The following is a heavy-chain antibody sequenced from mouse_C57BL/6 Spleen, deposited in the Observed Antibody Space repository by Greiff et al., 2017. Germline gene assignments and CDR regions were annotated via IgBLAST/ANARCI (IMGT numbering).Heavy chain of an antibody. Sequence: VQLKESGPVLVKPGASVKMSCKASGYTFTDYYMNWVKQSHGKSLEWIGVINPYSGGTCYNQKFKGKATLTVDRSSSTAYKVLNSLKSEDAAVYYCARLGSSGPEAMDYWGQGTSVTVSS. D-gene: IGHD3-2*02. CDR2: INPYSGGT. J-gene: IGHJ4*01. CDR1: GYTFTDYY. V-gene: IGHV1-19*01. CDR3: ARLGSSGPEAMDY.